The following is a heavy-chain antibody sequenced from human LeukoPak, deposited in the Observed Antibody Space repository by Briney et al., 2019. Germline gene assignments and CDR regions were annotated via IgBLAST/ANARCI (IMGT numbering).Heavy chain of an antibody. J-gene: IGHJ5*02. V-gene: IGHV3-7*01. D-gene: IGHD1-26*01. CDR1: GFTFSTYW. CDR3: AGARGWEFSS. Sequence: GSLGLSCAASGFTFSTYWMGWVRQAPGMGLEWVATIKQDGSVKHYVDSVKGRFTISRDNAKNSLFLQMNSLRAEDTAVYYCAGARGWEFSSWGQGTLVTVSS. CDR2: IKQDGSVK.